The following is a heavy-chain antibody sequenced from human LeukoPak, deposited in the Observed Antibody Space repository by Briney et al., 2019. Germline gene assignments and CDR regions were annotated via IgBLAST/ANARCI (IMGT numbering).Heavy chain of an antibody. D-gene: IGHD3-22*01. J-gene: IGHJ4*02. CDR2: INWNGIRT. CDR1: GFRFDDYG. CDR3: AREKPFYDSSGYYYPIAFDY. V-gene: IGHV3-20*04. Sequence: GGSLRLSCAASGFRFDDYGMTWVRQAPGKGLEWVSGINWNGIRTTYADSVKGRFTISRDNAKNSLYLQMDSLRAEDTALYYCAREKPFYDSSGYYYPIAFDYWGQGTLVTVSS.